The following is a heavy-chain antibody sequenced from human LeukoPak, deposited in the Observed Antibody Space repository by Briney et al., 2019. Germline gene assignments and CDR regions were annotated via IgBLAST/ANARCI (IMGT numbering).Heavy chain of an antibody. CDR2: INPSGGST. D-gene: IGHD6-13*01. CDR1: GYTFTSYY. J-gene: IGHJ5*02. Sequence: GASVKVSCKASGYTFTSYYMHWVRQAPGQGLGWMGIINPSGGSTSYAQKFQGRVTMTRDTSTSTVYMELSSLRSEDTAVYYCARDSRMGIPKNWFDPWGQGTLVTVSS. CDR3: ARDSRMGIPKNWFDP. V-gene: IGHV1-46*01.